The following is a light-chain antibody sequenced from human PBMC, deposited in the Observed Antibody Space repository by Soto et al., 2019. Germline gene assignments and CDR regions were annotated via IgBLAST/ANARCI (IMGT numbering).Light chain of an antibody. CDR3: GTWYTSLSVVV. CDR2: DNT. V-gene: IGLV1-51*01. Sequence: QSVLTQPPSVSAAPGQKVTISCSGSRSNIGTNHVSWYQHLPGTTPKLLIYDNTKRPSGIPDRFSGSKSGTSATLGITGLQTGDEDDYYCGTWYTSLSVVVFGGGTKLTVL. J-gene: IGLJ2*01. CDR1: RSNIGTNH.